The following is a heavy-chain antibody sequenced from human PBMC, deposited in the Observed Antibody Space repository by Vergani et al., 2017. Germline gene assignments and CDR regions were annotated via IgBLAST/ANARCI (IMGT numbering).Heavy chain of an antibody. CDR1: GFTFSSYG. J-gene: IGHJ4*02. CDR3: ARDRDIAAAGTGWYFDY. D-gene: IGHD6-13*01. CDR2: IWYDGSNK. Sequence: VQLVESGGGVVQPGRSLRLSCAASGFTFSSYGMHWVRQAPGKGLEWVAVIWYDGSNKYYADSVKGRFTISRDNSKNTLYLQMNSLRAEDTAVYYCARDRDIAAAGTGWYFDYWGQGTLVTVSS. V-gene: IGHV3-33*01.